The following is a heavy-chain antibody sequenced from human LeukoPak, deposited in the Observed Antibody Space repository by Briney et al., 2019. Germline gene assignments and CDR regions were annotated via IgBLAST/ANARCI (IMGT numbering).Heavy chain of an antibody. CDR2: IWYDGSNK. CDR3: ARSIQLWSYYFDY. CDR1: GFTFRSYG. D-gene: IGHD5-18*01. V-gene: IGHV3-33*01. J-gene: IGHJ4*02. Sequence: GGSLRLSSAASGFTFRSYGMHWVRQAPGKGLEWVAVIWYDGSNKYYEDSVKGRFTISRDNSKNTLYLQMNSLRAEDTAVYYCARSIQLWSYYFDYWGQGTLVTVSS.